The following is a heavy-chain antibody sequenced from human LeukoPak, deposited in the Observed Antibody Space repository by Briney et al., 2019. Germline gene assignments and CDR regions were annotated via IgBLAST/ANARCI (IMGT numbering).Heavy chain of an antibody. V-gene: IGHV3-7*01. CDR2: MNQDGSEK. J-gene: IGHJ4*02. CDR1: GFTFSRYW. D-gene: IGHD1-26*01. CDR3: ARGGELLRPADY. Sequence: GGSLRLSCAASGFTFSRYWMSWVRQAPGKGLEWVANMNQDGSEKYYVDSVKGRFTISRDNAKNSLYLQMNNLRAEDTAVYYCARGGELLRPADYWGQGTLVTVSS.